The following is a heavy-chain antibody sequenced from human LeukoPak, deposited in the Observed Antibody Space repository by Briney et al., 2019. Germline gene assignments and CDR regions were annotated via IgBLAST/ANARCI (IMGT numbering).Heavy chain of an antibody. V-gene: IGHV4-34*01. CDR3: ARRRYYDFWSGPRASYFDY. CDR1: GGSISSYY. J-gene: IGHJ4*02. D-gene: IGHD3-3*01. Sequence: PSETLSLTCTVSGGSISSYYWSRIRQPPGKGLEWIGEINHSGSTNYNPSLKSRVTISVDTSKNQFSLKLSSVTAADTAVYYCARRRYYDFWSGPRASYFDYWGQGTLVTVSS. CDR2: INHSGST.